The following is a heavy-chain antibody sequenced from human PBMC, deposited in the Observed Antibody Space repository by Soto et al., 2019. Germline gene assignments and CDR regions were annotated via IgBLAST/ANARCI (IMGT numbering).Heavy chain of an antibody. V-gene: IGHV1-18*04. CDR3: VSDYSSFPDS. Sequence: QIQLVQSGPESKKPGASVKVSCQTSGYNFISYGLSWVRQAPGHGLEWRVWITPFNGNTNYPQRFRGKITITTSTAANTGYLEVRNLNSDDTAVYYCVSDYSSFPDSWGPGTLVTVSS. D-gene: IGHD4-4*01. J-gene: IGHJ4*02. CDR1: GYNFISYG. CDR2: ITPFNGNT.